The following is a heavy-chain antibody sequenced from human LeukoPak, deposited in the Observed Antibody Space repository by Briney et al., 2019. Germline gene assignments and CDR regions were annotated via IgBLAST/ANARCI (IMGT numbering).Heavy chain of an antibody. CDR3: ARDLGYCSSTSCYLFIDY. V-gene: IGHV1-2*04. Sequence: GATVKVSFKASGYTFTGYYMHWVRQAPGQGLEWMGWINPNSGGTNYAQKFQGWVTMTRDTSISTAYMELSRLRSDDSAVYYCARDLGYCSSTSCYLFIDYWGQGTLVTVSS. CDR1: GYTFTGYY. D-gene: IGHD2-2*01. J-gene: IGHJ4*02. CDR2: INPNSGGT.